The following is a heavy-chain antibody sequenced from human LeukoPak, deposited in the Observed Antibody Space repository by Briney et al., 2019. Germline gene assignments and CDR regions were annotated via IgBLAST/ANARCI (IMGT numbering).Heavy chain of an antibody. J-gene: IGHJ4*02. CDR1: GGSISSYY. CDR2: IYYSGST. CDR3: ARARRTRHPFDY. V-gene: IGHV4-59*01. Sequence: SETLSLTCTVSGGSISSYYWSWIRQPPGKGLEWIGYIYYSGSTNYNPPLKSRVTISVDTSKNQFSLKLSSVTAADTAVYYCARARRTRHPFDYWGQGTLVTVSS.